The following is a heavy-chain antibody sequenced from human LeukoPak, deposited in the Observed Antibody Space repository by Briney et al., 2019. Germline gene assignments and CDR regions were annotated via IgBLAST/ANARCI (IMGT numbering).Heavy chain of an antibody. D-gene: IGHD3-10*01. CDR2: INPNSGGT. CDR1: GYTFTGYY. V-gene: IGHV1-2*02. CDR3: ARDRAMVRGVIGTSY. J-gene: IGHJ4*02. Sequence: ASVKVSCKASGYTFTGYYMHWVRQAPGQGLEWMGWINPNSGGTNYAQKLQGRVTMTTDTSTSTAYMELRSLRSDDTAVYYCARDRAMVRGVIGTSYWGQGTLVTVSS.